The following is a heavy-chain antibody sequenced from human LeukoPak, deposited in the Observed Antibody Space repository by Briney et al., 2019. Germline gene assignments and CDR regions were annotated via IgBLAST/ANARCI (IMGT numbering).Heavy chain of an antibody. CDR2: IYYSGST. Sequence: SETLSLTCTVSGGSISSYHWSWIRQPPGKGLEWIGYIYYSGSTNYNPSLKSRVTISVDTSKNQFSLKLSSVTAADTAVYYCARGVYSSSWTPPGYWGQGTLVTVSS. CDR1: GGSISSYH. J-gene: IGHJ4*02. CDR3: ARGVYSSSWTPPGY. D-gene: IGHD6-13*01. V-gene: IGHV4-59*01.